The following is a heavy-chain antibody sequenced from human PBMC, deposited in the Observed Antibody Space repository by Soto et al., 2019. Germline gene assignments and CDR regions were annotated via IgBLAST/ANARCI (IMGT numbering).Heavy chain of an antibody. Sequence: GGSLRLSCAASGFTFSRHWMHWVRQAPGKGLVWVSRIKSDGSSTTYADFVKGRFTISRDNARNTLYLQMNSLRAEDTAMYYCAREGGYCSGTSCYKYFDYWGQGALVTVSS. V-gene: IGHV3-74*01. CDR1: GFTFSRHW. J-gene: IGHJ4*02. CDR3: AREGGYCSGTSCYKYFDY. CDR2: IKSDGSST. D-gene: IGHD2-2*02.